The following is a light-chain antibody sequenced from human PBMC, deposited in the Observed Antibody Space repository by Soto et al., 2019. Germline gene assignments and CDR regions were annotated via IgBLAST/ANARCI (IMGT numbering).Light chain of an antibody. CDR1: QGIRND. V-gene: IGKV1-6*01. CDR3: QQDYNYPLT. CDR2: AAS. Sequence: IQMTQSPSSLCASVGDTVTITSLASQGIRNDLGWYQQKPGKAPKLLIYAASSLQSGVPSRFSGSGSGTDFTLTISSLQPEDFATYYCQQDYNYPLTFGQGTKVDIK. J-gene: IGKJ1*01.